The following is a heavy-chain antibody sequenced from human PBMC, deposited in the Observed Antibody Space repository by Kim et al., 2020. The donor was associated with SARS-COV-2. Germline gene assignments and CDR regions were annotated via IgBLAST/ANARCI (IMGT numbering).Heavy chain of an antibody. Sequence: ASVKVSCKASGYTNYYVHWVRQAPGHGLEWIGRINPDTGATNFAPTFEGRVTMTRDTSTSAAYMELSSLRSDDTAVYFCALHFINNHEWFDPWGQGALVT. J-gene: IGHJ5*02. CDR2: INPDTGAT. CDR3: ALHFINNHEWFDP. V-gene: IGHV1-2*06. CDR1: GYTNYY. D-gene: IGHD1-1*01.